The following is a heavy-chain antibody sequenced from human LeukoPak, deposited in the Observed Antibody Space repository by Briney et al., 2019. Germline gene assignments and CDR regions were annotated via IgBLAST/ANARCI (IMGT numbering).Heavy chain of an antibody. J-gene: IGHJ4*02. D-gene: IGHD5-24*01. CDR1: GFPFSRYV. CDR2: IAYEGGIE. V-gene: IGHV3-30-3*01. Sequence: GGSLRISCVASGFPFSRYVVHWVRQAPGKGLEWVAIIAYEGGIEYCADSVKGRFTISRDNSKNTLYLQMNSLRPEDTAVYDCARDPKWLLCFDYWGQGTLVTVSS. CDR3: ARDPKWLLCFDY.